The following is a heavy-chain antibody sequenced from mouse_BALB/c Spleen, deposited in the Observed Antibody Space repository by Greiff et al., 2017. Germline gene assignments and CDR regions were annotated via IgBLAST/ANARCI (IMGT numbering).Heavy chain of an antibody. V-gene: IGHV1-9*01. Sequence: QVQLKESGAELMKPGASVKISCKATGYTFSSYWIEWVKQRPGHGLEWIGEILPGSGSTNYNEKFKGKATFTADTSSNTAYMQLSSLTSEDSAVYYCAPQTARATFAYWGQGTLVTVSA. CDR1: GYTFSSYW. CDR2: ILPGSGST. CDR3: APQTARATFAY. J-gene: IGHJ3*01. D-gene: IGHD3-2*01.